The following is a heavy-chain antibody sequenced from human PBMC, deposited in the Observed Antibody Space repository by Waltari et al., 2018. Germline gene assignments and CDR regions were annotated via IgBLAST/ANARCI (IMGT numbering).Heavy chain of an antibody. V-gene: IGHV4-4*02. CDR2: IHDGGTT. Sequence: QVHLEESGPGLVETSGTLSLTCTVSGGFLSSNWWSWVRQPPTKGLEWIGEIHDGGTTYYNTSLQSGVTISMDNSRNQVSRRLYSVAAADTATYYCASHVSESGQRGFDNWGQGILVTVSS. CDR3: ASHVSESGQRGFDN. CDR1: GGFLSSNW. D-gene: IGHD3-3*01. J-gene: IGHJ4*02.